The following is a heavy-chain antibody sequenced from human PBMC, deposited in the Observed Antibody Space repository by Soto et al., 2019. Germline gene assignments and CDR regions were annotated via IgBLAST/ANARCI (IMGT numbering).Heavy chain of an antibody. CDR2: IYPDDSDT. D-gene: IGHD2-8*02. Sequence: GESLKISCRGTPYGFSTHWVAWVRQMPGKGLEWVGIIYPDDSDTRYSPSFQGQVTISVDKSINTAYLHWSSLKASDTATYFCASSVLVTSTMNYFDLWGQGTLVTVS. J-gene: IGHJ4*02. CDR3: ASSVLVTSTMNYFDL. V-gene: IGHV5-51*01. CDR1: PYGFSTHW.